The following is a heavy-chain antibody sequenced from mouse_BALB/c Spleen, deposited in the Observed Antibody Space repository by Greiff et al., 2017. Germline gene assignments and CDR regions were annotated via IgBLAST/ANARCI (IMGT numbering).Heavy chain of an antibody. D-gene: IGHD3-3*01. CDR1: GDSITSGY. CDR2: ISYSGST. Sequence: DVKLVESGPSLVKPSQTLSLTCSVTGDSITSGYWNWIRKFPGNKLEYMGYISYSGSTYYNPSLKSRISITRDTSKNQYYLQLNSVTTEDTATYYCARYKGRGDTPMGYWGQGTSVTVSS. J-gene: IGHJ4*01. CDR3: ARYKGRGDTPMGY. V-gene: IGHV3-8*02.